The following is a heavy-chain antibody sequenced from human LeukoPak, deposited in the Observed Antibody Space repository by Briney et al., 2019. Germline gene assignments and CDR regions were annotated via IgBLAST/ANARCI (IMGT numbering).Heavy chain of an antibody. J-gene: IGHJ3*02. CDR2: INHSGST. CDR1: GGSFSGYY. V-gene: IGHV4-34*01. CDR3: ARLSVDHNAFDI. D-gene: IGHD1-14*01. Sequence: SETLSLTCAVYGGSFSGYYWSWIRQPPGKGLEWIGEINHSGSTNYNPSRKSRVTISVDTSKNQFSLKLSSVTAADTAVYYCARLSVDHNAFDIWGQGTMVSVSS.